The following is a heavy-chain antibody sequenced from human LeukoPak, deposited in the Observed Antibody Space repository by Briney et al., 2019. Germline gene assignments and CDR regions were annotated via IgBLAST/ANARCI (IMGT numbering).Heavy chain of an antibody. D-gene: IGHD3-3*01. Sequence: PGGSLRLSCTASGFSFSDSYMRWIRQAPGKGLEWVSDISRDGITIYYADSVKGRFTISRDNAKNSLYLQMNSLRAEDTAIYYCARDWNYHMDAWGKGTTVTV. CDR2: ISRDGITI. CDR1: GFSFSDSY. J-gene: IGHJ6*03. V-gene: IGHV3-11*04. CDR3: ARDWNYHMDA.